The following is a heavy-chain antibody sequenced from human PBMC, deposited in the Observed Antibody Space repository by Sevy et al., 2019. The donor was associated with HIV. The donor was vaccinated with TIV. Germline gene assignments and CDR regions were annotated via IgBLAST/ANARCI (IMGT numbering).Heavy chain of an antibody. CDR3: AKGTTPIAAAGTDFDY. V-gene: IGHV3-21*01. CDR2: ISSSSSYI. Sequence: GGSLRLSCAASGFTFSSYSMNWVRQAPGKGLEWVSSISSSSSYIYYADSVKGRFTISRDNAKNSLYLQMNSLRAEDTAVYYCAKGTTPIAAAGTDFDYWGQGTLVTVSS. D-gene: IGHD6-13*01. CDR1: GFTFSSYS. J-gene: IGHJ4*02.